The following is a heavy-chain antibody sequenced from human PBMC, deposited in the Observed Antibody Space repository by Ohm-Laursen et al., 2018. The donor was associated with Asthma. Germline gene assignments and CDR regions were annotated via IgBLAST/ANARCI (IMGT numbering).Heavy chain of an antibody. D-gene: IGHD3-3*01. Sequence: SLRLSCAASGFTFSDSYMSWIRQAPGKGLEWVSYISSSSSTIYYADSVKGRFTISRDDSKNTLYLQMNSLRPDDTAVYYCARDVMEWYLPAFDFWGQGTLVTVSS. J-gene: IGHJ4*02. CDR2: ISSSSSTI. V-gene: IGHV3-11*04. CDR1: GFTFSDSY. CDR3: ARDVMEWYLPAFDF.